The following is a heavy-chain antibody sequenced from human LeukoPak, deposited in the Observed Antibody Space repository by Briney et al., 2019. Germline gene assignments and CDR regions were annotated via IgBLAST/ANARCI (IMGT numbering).Heavy chain of an antibody. D-gene: IGHD3-22*01. J-gene: IGHJ3*02. CDR2: ISGSGGST. CDR3: AKGHSSGYYFDAFDI. V-gene: IGHV3-23*01. CDR1: GFTFSIYA. Sequence: GGSLRLSCAASGFTFSIYAMSWVRRARGKGLEWASAISGSGGSTYYADSVKGRFTISKDNSKNTLYLQMNSLRAEDTAVYYCAKGHSSGYYFDAFDIWGQGTMVTVSS.